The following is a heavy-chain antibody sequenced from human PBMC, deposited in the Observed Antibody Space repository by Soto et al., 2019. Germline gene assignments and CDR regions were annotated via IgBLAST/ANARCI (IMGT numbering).Heavy chain of an antibody. CDR2: IIPIFGTA. V-gene: IGHV1-69*06. J-gene: IGHJ6*02. CDR1: GGTFSSYA. CDR3: AREGPSTYYDFWSGYYRGNEYYYYYGMDV. Sequence: ASVKVSCKASGGTFSSYAISWVRQAPGQGLEWMGGIIPIFGTANYAQKFQGRVTITADKSTSTAYMELSSLRSEDTAVYYCAREGPSTYYDFWSGYYRGNEYYYYYGMDVWGQGTTVTVSS. D-gene: IGHD3-3*01.